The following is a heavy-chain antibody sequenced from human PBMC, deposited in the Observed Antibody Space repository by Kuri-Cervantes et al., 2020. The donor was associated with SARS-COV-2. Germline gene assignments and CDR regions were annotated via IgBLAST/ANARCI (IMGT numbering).Heavy chain of an antibody. CDR1: VCTFSSNF. CDR3: ARHSGMGWTGNCFDP. D-gene: IGHD5-12*01. V-gene: IGHV1-69*06. J-gene: IGHJ5*02. CDR2: IIPIFGTA. Sequence: SVNVSCKPSVCTFSSNFISWVRQAPGQGLEWVGGIIPIFGTANYAQKFQGRVTITSDNSTSTAYMELSSLDSDDTAVYYCARHSGMGWTGNCFDPWGQGTLVTVSS.